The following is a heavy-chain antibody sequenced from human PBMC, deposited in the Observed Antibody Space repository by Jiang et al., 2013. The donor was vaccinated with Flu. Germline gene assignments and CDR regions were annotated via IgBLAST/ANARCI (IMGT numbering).Heavy chain of an antibody. CDR2: IYNDGRT. Sequence: GSGLVKPSETLSLTCSVSGGSINSRNFSWAWIRQPPGKGLEWIGTIYNDGRTDYNLSLQSRVNISVDMSKNQFSLNLNSLTAADTAVYYSARLSKSCLEWLSCSGPGAPHWYFDLWGRGALVTVSS. CDR3: ARLSKSCLEWLSCSGPGAPHWYFDL. J-gene: IGHJ2*01. CDR1: GGSINSRNFS. V-gene: IGHV4-39*01. D-gene: IGHD3-3*01.